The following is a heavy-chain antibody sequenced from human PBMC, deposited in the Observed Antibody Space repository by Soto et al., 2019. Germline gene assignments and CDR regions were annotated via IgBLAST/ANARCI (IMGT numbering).Heavy chain of an antibody. D-gene: IGHD2-15*01. V-gene: IGHV3-33*01. CDR1: GFTFSSYG. CDR2: IWYDGSNK. CDR3: ARDGYCSGGSCYSVPVFDY. Sequence: QVQLVESGGGVVQPGRSLRLSCAASGFTFSSYGMHWVRQAPGKGLEWVAVIWYDGSNKYYADSVKGRFTISRDNSKXXLXXQMNSLRAEDTAMYYCARDGYCSGGSCYSVPVFDYWGQGTLVTVSS. J-gene: IGHJ4*02.